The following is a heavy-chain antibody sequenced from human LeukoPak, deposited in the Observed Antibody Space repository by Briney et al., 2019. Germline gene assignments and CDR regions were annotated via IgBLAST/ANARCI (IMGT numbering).Heavy chain of an antibody. CDR1: GFTLSAYS. CDR2: ISSSSSYI. CDR3: ARGWSGRGYSYGVFHDPSYYYMDV. D-gene: IGHD5-18*01. V-gene: IGHV3-21*01. J-gene: IGHJ6*03. Sequence: PGGSLRLSCAASGFTLSAYSMNWVRQAPGKGLEWVSSISSSSSYIYYADSVQGRFTISRDNAKKSLYLQMNSLRAEDTAVYYCARGWSGRGYSYGVFHDPSYYYMDVWGKGTTVTVSS.